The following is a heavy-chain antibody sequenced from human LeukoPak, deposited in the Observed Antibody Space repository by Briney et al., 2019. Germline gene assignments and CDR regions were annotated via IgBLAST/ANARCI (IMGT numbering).Heavy chain of an antibody. CDR1: GGSISSGGYY. CDR3: ARGIIAAPPLDI. CDR2: INHSGST. V-gene: IGHV4-39*07. D-gene: IGHD6-6*01. J-gene: IGHJ3*02. Sequence: SETLSLTCTVSGGSISSGGYYWSWIRQPPGKGLEWIGEINHSGSTNYNPSLKSRVTISVDTSKNQFSLKLSSVTAADTAVYYCARGIIAAPPLDIWGQGTMVTVSS.